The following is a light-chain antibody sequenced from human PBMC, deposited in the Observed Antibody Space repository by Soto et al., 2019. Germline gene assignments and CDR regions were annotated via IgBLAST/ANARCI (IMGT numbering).Light chain of an antibody. CDR3: SSYTSSSTLEGVV. J-gene: IGLJ2*01. Sequence: QSALTQPASVSGSPGQSITISCTGTSSDVGGYNYVSWYQQHPGKAPKLMIYEVSNRPSGVSNRFSGSKSGNTASLTISGPQAEDEAGYYCSSYTSSSTLEGVVFGGGTKLTVL. CDR1: SSDVGGYNY. V-gene: IGLV2-14*01. CDR2: EVS.